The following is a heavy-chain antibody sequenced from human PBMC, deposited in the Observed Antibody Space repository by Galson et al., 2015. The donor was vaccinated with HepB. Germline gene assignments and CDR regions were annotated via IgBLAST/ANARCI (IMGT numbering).Heavy chain of an antibody. Sequence: SVKVSCKASGYTFTSYDINWVRQATGQGLEWMGWMNPNSGNTGYAQKFQGRVTMTRNTSISTAYMEMSSLRSEDTAVYYCARRGRIAAAAGRFDPWGQGTLVTVSS. CDR3: ARRGRIAAAAGRFDP. CDR1: GYTFTSYD. D-gene: IGHD6-13*01. V-gene: IGHV1-8*01. J-gene: IGHJ5*02. CDR2: MNPNSGNT.